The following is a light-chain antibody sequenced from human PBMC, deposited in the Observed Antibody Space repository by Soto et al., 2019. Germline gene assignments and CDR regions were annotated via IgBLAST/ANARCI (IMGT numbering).Light chain of an antibody. V-gene: IGKV3-15*01. CDR2: GAS. J-gene: IGKJ5*01. CDR3: QQYGSSSIT. CDR1: QSVGSN. Sequence: EIVMTQSPATPSGSPGERATLSCRASQSVGSNLAWYQQKSGQAPRLLIYGASTRATGIPARFSGSGSGTDFTLTISSLEPEDFAVYYCQQYGSSSITCGQGTRREIK.